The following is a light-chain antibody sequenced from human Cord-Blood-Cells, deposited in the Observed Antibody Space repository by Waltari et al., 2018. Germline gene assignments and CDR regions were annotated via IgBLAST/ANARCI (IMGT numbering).Light chain of an antibody. CDR3: QQRSNWPSIT. Sequence: IVLTQSPATLSLSPGERATLSCRASQSVSSYLAWYQQKPGQAPRLLIYDASNRATCIPARFSGSGSGTDFTLTISSLEPEDFAVYYCQQRSNWPSITFGQGTRLEIK. V-gene: IGKV3-11*01. CDR1: QSVSSY. J-gene: IGKJ5*01. CDR2: DAS.